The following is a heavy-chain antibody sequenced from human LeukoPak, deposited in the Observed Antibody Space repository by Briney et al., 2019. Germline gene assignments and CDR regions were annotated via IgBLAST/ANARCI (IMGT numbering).Heavy chain of an antibody. CDR3: AGDRAPYSNGWYPLY. D-gene: IGHD6-19*01. Sequence: GGSLRLSCTASGLTFSSYSMNWVRQAPGKGPEWVSYISSSSRTMYYAGSVQGRFTISRDNAKNSLYLQMNSLRAEDTAVYYCAGDRAPYSNGWYPLYWGQGTLVTVSS. J-gene: IGHJ4*02. CDR1: GLTFSSYS. V-gene: IGHV3-48*01. CDR2: ISSSSRTM.